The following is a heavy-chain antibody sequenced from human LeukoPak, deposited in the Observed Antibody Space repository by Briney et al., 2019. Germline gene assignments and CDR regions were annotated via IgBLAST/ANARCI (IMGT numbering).Heavy chain of an antibody. CDR1: GFTFTKYA. CDR3: TNSVCLGSRCYYIFDC. Sequence: GGSLRLSCAASGFTFTKYAMSWVRQPPGKGLEWVSTISDNAGSTYYADSVKGRFTVSRDTSKNTMFLQMKDLRADDAAIYMCTNSVCLGSRCYYIFDCWGQGTQVTVSS. CDR2: ISDNAGST. J-gene: IGHJ4*02. V-gene: IGHV3-23*01. D-gene: IGHD2-15*01.